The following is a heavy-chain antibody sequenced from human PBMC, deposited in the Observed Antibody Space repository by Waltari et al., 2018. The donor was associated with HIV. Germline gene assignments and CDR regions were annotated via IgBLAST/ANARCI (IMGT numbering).Heavy chain of an antibody. CDR2: ISYDGMNK. Sequence: QVQLVESGGGVVQSGRSLRLSCAASGFTFSSYAMHWVRQAPGEGLECVAVISYDGMNKYYADSVKGRFTISRDNSKNTLYLHMNSLRVEDTAVYFCASALRIVAANDYWGQGTLVTVSS. V-gene: IGHV3-30*01. J-gene: IGHJ4*02. CDR3: ASALRIVAANDY. D-gene: IGHD6-13*01. CDR1: GFTFSSYA.